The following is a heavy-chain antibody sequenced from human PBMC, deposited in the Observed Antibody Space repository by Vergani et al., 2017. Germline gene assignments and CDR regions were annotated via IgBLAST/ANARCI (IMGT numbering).Heavy chain of an antibody. Sequence: QVQLQESGPGLVKPSQTLSLTCTVSGGSISSGSYYWSWIRQPAGKGLEWIGRIYTSGSTNYNPSLKSRVTISVDTSKNQFSLKLSSVTAADTAVDYCARGHEYCSSTSCLFAFDIWGQGTMVTVSS. CDR2: IYTSGST. CDR3: ARGHEYCSSTSCLFAFDI. D-gene: IGHD2-2*01. J-gene: IGHJ3*02. CDR1: GGSISSGSYY. V-gene: IGHV4-61*02.